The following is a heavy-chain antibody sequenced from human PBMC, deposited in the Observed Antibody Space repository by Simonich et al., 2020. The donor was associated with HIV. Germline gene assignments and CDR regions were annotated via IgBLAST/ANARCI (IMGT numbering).Heavy chain of an antibody. CDR2: INHGGSA. D-gene: IGHD7-27*01. CDR3: ASVRFELGGSDFDY. J-gene: IGHJ4*02. Sequence: VQLQQWGAGLLKPSETLSLTCAVYGGSFSGYYWSWIRQPPGRGLEWIGEINHGGSAKYNTSLQSRVTISVDTSKNQCSLKLRSVTAADTAVYYCASVRFELGGSDFDYWGQGTLVTVSS. CDR1: GGSFSGYY. V-gene: IGHV4-34*01.